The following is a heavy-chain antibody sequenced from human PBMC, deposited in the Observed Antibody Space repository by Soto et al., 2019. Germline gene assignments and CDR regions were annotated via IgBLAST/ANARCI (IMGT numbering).Heavy chain of an antibody. Sequence: SETLSLTCTVSGGSISSYYWSWIRQPPGKGLEWIGYIYYSGSTNYNPSLKSRVTIPVDTSKNQFSLKLSSVTAADTAVYYCARADRLGRFDYWGQGTLVTVYS. J-gene: IGHJ4*02. CDR2: IYYSGST. CDR3: ARADRLGRFDY. CDR1: GGSISSYY. V-gene: IGHV4-59*01. D-gene: IGHD3-16*01.